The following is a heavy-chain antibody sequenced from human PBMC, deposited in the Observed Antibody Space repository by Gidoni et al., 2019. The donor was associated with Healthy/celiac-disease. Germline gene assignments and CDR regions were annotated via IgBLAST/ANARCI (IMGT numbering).Heavy chain of an antibody. CDR1: GGSISSYY. CDR3: ARGSSWYYFDY. J-gene: IGHJ4*02. D-gene: IGHD6-13*01. Sequence: QVQLQESGPGLGKPSETLSLTCTVSGGSISSYYWSWIRQPPGKGLEWIGYIYYSGSTNYNPSLKSRVIISVDTSKNQFSLKLSSVTAADTAVYYCARGSSWYYFDYWGQGTLVTVSS. CDR2: IYYSGST. V-gene: IGHV4-59*01.